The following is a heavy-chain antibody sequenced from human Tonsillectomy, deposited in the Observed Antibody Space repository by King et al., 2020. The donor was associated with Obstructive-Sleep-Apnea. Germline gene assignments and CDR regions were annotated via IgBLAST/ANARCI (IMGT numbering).Heavy chain of an antibody. D-gene: IGHD5-12*01. Sequence: QLQESGPGLVKPSQTLSLTCTVSGGSISSGGYYWSWIRQHPGKGLEWIGYIYYSGSTYYNPSLKSRVTISVDTSKNQFSLKLSSVTAADTAVYYCARDYSGYGELDYWGQGTLVTVSS. CDR1: GGSISSGGYY. V-gene: IGHV4-31*03. J-gene: IGHJ4*02. CDR3: ARDYSGYGELDY. CDR2: IYYSGST.